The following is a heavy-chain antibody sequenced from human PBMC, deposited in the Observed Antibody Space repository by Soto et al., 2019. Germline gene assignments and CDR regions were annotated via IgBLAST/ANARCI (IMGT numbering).Heavy chain of an antibody. Sequence: SETLSLTCTVSGGSISSSSYYWGWIRQPPGKGLEWIGSIYYSGSTYYNPSLKSRVTISVDTSKNQFSLKLSSVTAADTAVYYCAAEYYYDSSGYYLEGDDYWGQGTLVTVSS. J-gene: IGHJ4*02. CDR2: IYYSGST. CDR1: GGSISSSSYY. D-gene: IGHD3-22*01. CDR3: AAEYYYDSSGYYLEGDDY. V-gene: IGHV4-39*01.